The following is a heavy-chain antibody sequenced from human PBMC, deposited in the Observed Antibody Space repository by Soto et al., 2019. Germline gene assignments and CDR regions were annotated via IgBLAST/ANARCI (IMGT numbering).Heavy chain of an antibody. CDR1: GFTFSSYA. D-gene: IGHD6-19*01. CDR2: ISGSGGST. CDR3: AKAGTGYSSGWYVYYFDY. J-gene: IGHJ4*02. Sequence: GGSLRLSCAASGFTFSSYAMSWVRQAPGKGLEWVSAISGSGGSTYYADSVKGRFTISRDNSKNTLYLQMNSLRAEDTAVYYCAKAGTGYSSGWYVYYFDYWGQGTLVTVSS. V-gene: IGHV3-23*01.